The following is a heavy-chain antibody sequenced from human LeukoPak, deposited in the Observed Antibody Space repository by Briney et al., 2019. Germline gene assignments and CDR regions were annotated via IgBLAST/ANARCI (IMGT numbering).Heavy chain of an antibody. CDR1: GFTFSDFY. D-gene: IGHD3-22*01. CDR3: ARSADRSGYFREITLYYFDY. Sequence: GGSLRLSCAASGFTFSDFYMTWIRQAPGKGLEWVSYISNRGSTIRYADSVRGRFTISRDNAKKSLYLQMNSLRAEDTAVYYCARSADRSGYFREITLYYFDYWGQGTLVTVSS. CDR2: ISNRGSTI. J-gene: IGHJ4*02. V-gene: IGHV3-11*01.